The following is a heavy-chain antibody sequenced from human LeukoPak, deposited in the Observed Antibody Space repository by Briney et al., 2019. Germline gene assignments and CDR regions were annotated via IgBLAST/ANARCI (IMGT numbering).Heavy chain of an antibody. D-gene: IGHD4-17*01. Sequence: PGGSLRLSCAASGFTFDDYPMHWVRQAPGKGLEWVSLVSSDGLNTYYTDSVKGRFTISRDNGKNSLYLQMNSLRTDDTALYYCAKDILRDSHDYGDTGHDAFDIWGQGTMVTVSS. CDR3: AKDILRDSHDYGDTGHDAFDI. V-gene: IGHV3-43*01. CDR2: VSSDGLNT. J-gene: IGHJ3*02. CDR1: GFTFDDYP.